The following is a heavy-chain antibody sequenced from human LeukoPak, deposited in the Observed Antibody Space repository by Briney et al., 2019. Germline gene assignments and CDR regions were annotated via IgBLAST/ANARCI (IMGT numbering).Heavy chain of an antibody. J-gene: IGHJ6*04. D-gene: IGHD1-14*01. CDR3: ARGGILVYYYYGMDV. CDR1: GFTFSSYA. Sequence: GGSLRLSCATSGFTFSSYAMSWVRQAPGKGLEWVSAVSGSGGSTYYADSVKGRFTISRDNSKNTLYLQMNSLRAEDTAVYYCARGGILVYYYYGMDVWGKGTTVTVSS. CDR2: VSGSGGST. V-gene: IGHV3-23*01.